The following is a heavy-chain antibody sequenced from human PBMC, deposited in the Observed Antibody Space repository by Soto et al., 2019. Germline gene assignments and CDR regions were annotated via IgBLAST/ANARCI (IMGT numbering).Heavy chain of an antibody. CDR3: AKDSVGRGARYHAFDI. J-gene: IGHJ3*02. D-gene: IGHD1-26*01. CDR1: GFTFSSYA. CDR2: ISGSGGST. V-gene: IGHV3-23*01. Sequence: PGGSLRLSCAASGFTFSSYAMSWVRQAPGKGLEWVSAISGSGGSTYYADSVKGRFTISRDNSKNTLYLQMNSLRAEDTAVYYCAKDSVGRGARYHAFDIWGQGTMVTVSS.